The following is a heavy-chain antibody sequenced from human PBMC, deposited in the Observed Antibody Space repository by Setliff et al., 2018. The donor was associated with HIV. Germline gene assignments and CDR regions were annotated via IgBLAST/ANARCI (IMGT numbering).Heavy chain of an antibody. CDR3: ARVAETRGYSYDYRLYYYGMDV. Sequence: LRLSCAASGFTFSSYAIHWVRQAPGKGLEWVALISYDGSNKYYADSVKGRFTISRDNSKNTLYLQMNSLRAEDTAVYYCARVAETRGYSYDYRLYYYGMDVWGQGTTVTVSS. V-gene: IGHV3-30*04. D-gene: IGHD5-18*01. CDR1: GFTFSSYA. CDR2: ISYDGSNK. J-gene: IGHJ6*02.